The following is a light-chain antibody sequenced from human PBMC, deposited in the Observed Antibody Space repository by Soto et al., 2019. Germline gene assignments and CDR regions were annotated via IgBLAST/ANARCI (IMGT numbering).Light chain of an antibody. Sequence: DIQMTQSPSSLSASVGDRVTITCQASQDISNYLNWYQQKPGKAPKLLIYDASNLETGAPSRISGSGSGTDFTFTISSLHPEDIETYYGQRYDNLLTFGGGTKVEIK. CDR2: DAS. V-gene: IGKV1-33*01. J-gene: IGKJ4*01. CDR3: QRYDNLLT. CDR1: QDISNY.